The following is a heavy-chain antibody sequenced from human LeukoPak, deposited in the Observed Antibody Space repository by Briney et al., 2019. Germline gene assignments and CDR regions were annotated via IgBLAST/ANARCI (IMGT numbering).Heavy chain of an antibody. CDR1: GGSITSYY. Sequence: PSETLSLTCAVSGGSITSYYWTWSRQPPGKGLEWGGSISYSGSTNYNPSLKSRVTISVDTSKNQFSLKLSSVTAADTALYYCARENGYRYDYWGQGTLVTVSP. D-gene: IGHD5-18*01. CDR3: ARENGYRYDY. CDR2: ISYSGST. J-gene: IGHJ4*02. V-gene: IGHV4-59*01.